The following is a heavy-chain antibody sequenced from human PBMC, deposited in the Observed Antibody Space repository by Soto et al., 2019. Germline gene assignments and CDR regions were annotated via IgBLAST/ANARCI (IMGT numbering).Heavy chain of an antibody. CDR3: AREPGGYYDSSGYLNWFDP. D-gene: IGHD3-22*01. CDR1: GFTFSSYS. J-gene: IGHJ5*02. Sequence: GGSLRLSCAASGFTFSSYSMNWARQAPGKGLEWVSYISSSSSTIYYADSVKGRFTISRDNAKNSLYLQMNSLRDEDTAVYYCAREPGGYYDSSGYLNWFDPWGQGTLVTVSS. CDR2: ISSSSSTI. V-gene: IGHV3-48*02.